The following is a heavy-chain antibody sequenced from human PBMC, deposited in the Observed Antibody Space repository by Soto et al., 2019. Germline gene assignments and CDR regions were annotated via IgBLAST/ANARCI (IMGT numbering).Heavy chain of an antibody. V-gene: IGHV4-59*01. CDR3: GSGPWY. CDR1: GANISSNH. J-gene: IGHJ4*02. CDR2: MYDSVTT. Sequence: SETLSLTSRVSGANISSNHWTWIRQPPGKGLEWIGCMYDSVTTRYDSFFKGRVTISIDTSKNQFSLNLSSVTAADTAAYYYGSGPWYWGQGTLVTVSS. D-gene: IGHD3-10*01.